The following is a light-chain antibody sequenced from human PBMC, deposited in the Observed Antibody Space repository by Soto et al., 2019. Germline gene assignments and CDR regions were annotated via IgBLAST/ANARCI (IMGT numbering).Light chain of an antibody. V-gene: IGKV3-11*01. J-gene: IGKJ4*01. CDR2: EAS. CDR3: QQRSNWPLT. Sequence: EIVLTQSPATLSLSPGERATLSCRASQSVSSYLAWYQQKPGQAPRLLIYEASNRATGIPPRFSGSGSGTDFTLTISSLEPEDFAVYSCQQRSNWPLTFGGGTKVDIK. CDR1: QSVSSY.